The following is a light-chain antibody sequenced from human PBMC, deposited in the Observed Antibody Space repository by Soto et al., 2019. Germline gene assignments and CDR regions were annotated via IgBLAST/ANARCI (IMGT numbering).Light chain of an antibody. Sequence: LTQSPSFLSASVGDRVTITCRASQSVSSYLAWYQQKPGQAPRLLIYDASNRATGIPARFSGSGSGTDFTLTISSLEPEDFAVYYCQQRGTFGQGTKLEIK. CDR1: QSVSSY. CDR2: DAS. CDR3: QQRGT. V-gene: IGKV3-11*01. J-gene: IGKJ2*01.